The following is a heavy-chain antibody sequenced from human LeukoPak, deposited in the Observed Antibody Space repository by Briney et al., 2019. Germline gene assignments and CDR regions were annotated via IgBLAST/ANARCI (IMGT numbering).Heavy chain of an antibody. CDR3: AKSSYSIFDY. CDR1: DGSISSYY. Sequence: SETLSLTCTVSDGSISSYYWSWIRQPPGKGLEWIGSIYHSGSTYYNPSLKSRVTISVDTSKNQFSLKLSSVTAADTAVYYCAKSSYSIFDYWGQGTLVTVSS. V-gene: IGHV4-59*04. J-gene: IGHJ4*02. CDR2: IYHSGST. D-gene: IGHD5-18*01.